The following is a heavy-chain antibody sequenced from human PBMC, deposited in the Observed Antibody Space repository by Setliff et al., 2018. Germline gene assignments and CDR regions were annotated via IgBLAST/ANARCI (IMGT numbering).Heavy chain of an antibody. CDR2: ISGDSLYI. CDR1: GFFFRSYE. J-gene: IGHJ4*02. CDR3: ARTCSGSGCYAGLES. Sequence: GGSLRLSCAASGFFFRSYEMNWVRQAPGKGPQWVSAISGDSLYIYYADSVKGRFTISRDNSKNTLYLQMNSLRPEDTAVYYCARTCSGSGCYAGLESWGQGTPVTVSS. D-gene: IGHD2-15*01. V-gene: IGHV3-23*01.